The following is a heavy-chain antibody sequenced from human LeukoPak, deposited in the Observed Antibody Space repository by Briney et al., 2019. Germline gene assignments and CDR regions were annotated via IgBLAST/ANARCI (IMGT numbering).Heavy chain of an antibody. V-gene: IGHV3-33*06. D-gene: IGHD3-22*01. Sequence: GGSLRLSCAASGFTFSNYGMHWVRQAPGKGLEWVAVIWYDGSNKYYADSVKGRFTISRDNSKNTLYLQMNSLRAEDTAVYYCAKDPNYDSSGYCDYWGQGTLVTVSS. CDR3: AKDPNYDSSGYCDY. CDR2: IWYDGSNK. J-gene: IGHJ4*02. CDR1: GFTFSNYG.